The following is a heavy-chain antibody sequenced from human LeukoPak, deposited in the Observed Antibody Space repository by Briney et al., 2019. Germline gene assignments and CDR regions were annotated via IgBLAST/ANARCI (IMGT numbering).Heavy chain of an antibody. Sequence: SETLSLTCTVSGGSISSYYWTWIRQPPGKGLEWIGYIYYSGSTNYNPSLKSRVTISVDTSKNQFSLKLTSVTAADTAVYYCARGPPYSSGWHWGHPFDYWGQGTLVTVSS. CDR1: GGSISSYY. D-gene: IGHD6-19*01. CDR2: IYYSGST. CDR3: ARGPPYSSGWHWGHPFDY. V-gene: IGHV4-59*08. J-gene: IGHJ4*02.